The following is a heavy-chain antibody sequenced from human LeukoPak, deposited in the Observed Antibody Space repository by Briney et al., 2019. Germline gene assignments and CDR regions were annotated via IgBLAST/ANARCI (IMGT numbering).Heavy chain of an antibody. CDR1: GYSFTSYW. CDR3: ARRYCSSTSCYGENYFDY. D-gene: IGHD2-2*01. Sequence: GESLKISCKGSGYSFTSYWIGWVRQVPGKGLEWMGIIYPGDSDTRYSPSFQGQVTISADKSISTAYLQWSSLKASDTAMYYCARRYCSSTSCYGENYFDYWGQGTLVTVSS. V-gene: IGHV5-51*01. CDR2: IYPGDSDT. J-gene: IGHJ4*02.